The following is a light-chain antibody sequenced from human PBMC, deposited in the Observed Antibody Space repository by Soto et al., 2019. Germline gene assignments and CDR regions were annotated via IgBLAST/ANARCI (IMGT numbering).Light chain of an antibody. CDR1: QSISSW. J-gene: IGKJ2*01. CDR2: KAS. CDR3: QQYKSYSRT. V-gene: IGKV1-5*03. Sequence: DIQMTQSPSTLSASVGDRVTITCRASQSISSWLAWYQQKPGKAPKLLIYKASSLESGVPSRFSGSGSGTEFTLTISSLQPDDFASYACQQYKSYSRTFGQGTKLEIK.